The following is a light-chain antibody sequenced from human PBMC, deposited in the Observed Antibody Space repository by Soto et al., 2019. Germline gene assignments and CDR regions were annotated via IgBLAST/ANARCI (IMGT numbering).Light chain of an antibody. V-gene: IGKV3-11*01. CDR2: DAS. CDR1: QSVSSY. CDR3: QQRSNWPALT. Sequence: EIVLTQSPATLSLSPGERATLSCRASQSVSSYLAWYQQKPGQAPRLLIYDASNRATGIPARFSGSGSGTDFTLTISSLEPEDFAVYYWQQRSNWPALTFGGGTRWISN. J-gene: IGKJ4*01.